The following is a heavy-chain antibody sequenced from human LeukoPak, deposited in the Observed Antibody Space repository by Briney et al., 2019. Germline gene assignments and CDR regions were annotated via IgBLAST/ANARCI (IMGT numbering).Heavy chain of an antibody. D-gene: IGHD5-18*01. Sequence: GESLKISCEASGYSFTTYWIGWVRQMPGKGLEWMGIIYPGDSDTRYNPSFQGQVTISADKSISTAYLQWSSLRASDTVIYYCARSWVSGYGTVLDYWGQGTLVTVSS. CDR3: ARSWVSGYGTVLDY. J-gene: IGHJ4*02. CDR1: GYSFTTYW. V-gene: IGHV5-51*01. CDR2: IYPGDSDT.